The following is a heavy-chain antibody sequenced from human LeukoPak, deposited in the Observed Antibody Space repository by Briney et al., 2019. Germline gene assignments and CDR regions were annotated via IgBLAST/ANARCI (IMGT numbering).Heavy chain of an antibody. Sequence: SETLSLTCTASGGSISSYYWSWIRQPPGKGLEWIGYVYYSGSTNYNPSLKSRVTISVDTSKNQFSLKLSSVTAADTAVYYCAREVDWFDPWGQGTLVTVSS. CDR3: AREVDWFDP. D-gene: IGHD1-26*01. V-gene: IGHV4-59*01. J-gene: IGHJ5*02. CDR1: GGSISSYY. CDR2: VYYSGST.